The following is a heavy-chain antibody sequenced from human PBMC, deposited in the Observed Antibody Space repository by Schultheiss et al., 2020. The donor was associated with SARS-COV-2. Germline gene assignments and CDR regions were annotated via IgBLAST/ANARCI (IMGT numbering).Heavy chain of an antibody. CDR3: ARDLVITYGRGNDY. J-gene: IGHJ4*02. Sequence: SVKVSCKASGYTFSGYYMHWVRQAPGQGLEWMGGIIPIFGTANYAQKFQGRVTITADKSTSTAYMELSSLRSEDTAVYYCARDLVITYGRGNDYWGQGTLVTVSS. D-gene: IGHD3-22*01. V-gene: IGHV1-69*06. CDR1: GYTFSGYY. CDR2: IIPIFGTA.